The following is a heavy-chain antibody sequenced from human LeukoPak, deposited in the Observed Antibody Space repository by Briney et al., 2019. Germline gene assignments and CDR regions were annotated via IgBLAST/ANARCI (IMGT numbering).Heavy chain of an antibody. Sequence: PGGSLRLSCAASGFTFSSYSMNWVRQAPGKGLEWVSYISSSSTIYYADSVKGRFTISRDNAKNSLYLQMNSLRAEDTAVYYCARGERKRSWNGDWFDPWGQGTLVTVSS. D-gene: IGHD1-1*01. CDR1: GFTFSSYS. V-gene: IGHV3-48*01. CDR3: ARGERKRSWNGDWFDP. CDR2: ISSSSTI. J-gene: IGHJ5*02.